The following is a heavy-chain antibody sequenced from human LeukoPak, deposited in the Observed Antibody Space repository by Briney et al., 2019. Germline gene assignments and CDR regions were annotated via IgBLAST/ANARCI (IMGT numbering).Heavy chain of an antibody. J-gene: IGHJ4*02. CDR3: ARGPTVTTVPY. D-gene: IGHD4-17*01. V-gene: IGHV4-34*01. CDR1: GGSFSGYY. CDR2: INHSGST. Sequence: SETLSLTCAVYGGSFSGYYWSWIRQPPGKGLEWIGEINHSGSTNYNPSLTSRVTISVDTSKNQFSLKLSSVTAADTAVYYCARGPTVTTVPYWGQGTLVTVSS.